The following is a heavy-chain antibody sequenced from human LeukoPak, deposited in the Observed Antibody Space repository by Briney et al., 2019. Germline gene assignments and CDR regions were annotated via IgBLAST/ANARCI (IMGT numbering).Heavy chain of an antibody. CDR2: INSYESST. Sequence: GGSLRLSCAASGFTFSGYWMRWVRPVSSKGLVWVSRINSYESSTSYADSVKGQFTNCRDKAKNTFYMQMNRLRAEDTAVYYCARGTGYSVFDIWGQGTMVTVSS. D-gene: IGHD1-26*01. J-gene: IGHJ3*02. V-gene: IGHV3-74*01. CDR3: ARGTGYSVFDI. CDR1: GFTFSGYW.